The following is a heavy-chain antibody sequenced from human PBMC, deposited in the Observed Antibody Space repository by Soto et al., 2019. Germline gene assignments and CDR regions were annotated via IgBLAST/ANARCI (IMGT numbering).Heavy chain of an antibody. J-gene: IGHJ3*02. D-gene: IGHD3-22*01. CDR1: GYSFTSYW. V-gene: IGHV5-10-1*01. CDR3: ARLRRPLSYYDSSGYFI. Sequence: PGESLKISCKGSGYSFTSYWISWVRQMPGKGLEWMGRIDPSDSYTNYSPSFQGHVTISADKSISTAYLQWSSLKASDTAMYYCARLRRPLSYYDSSGYFIWGQGTMVTVSS. CDR2: IDPSDSYT.